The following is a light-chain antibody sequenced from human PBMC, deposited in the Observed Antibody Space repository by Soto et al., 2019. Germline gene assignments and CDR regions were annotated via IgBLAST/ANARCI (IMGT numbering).Light chain of an antibody. V-gene: IGKV1-6*01. J-gene: IGKJ2*01. CDR3: LQNFNYPYT. CDR1: QGIRND. Sequence: AIQMTQSPSSLSASVGDRVTITCWASQGIRNDLGWYQQKPGKAPKLLIYAASSLQSGVPSTFSGSGSGTDFTLTISSLQPEDFATYYCLQNFNYPYTFGQGTKLEIK. CDR2: AAS.